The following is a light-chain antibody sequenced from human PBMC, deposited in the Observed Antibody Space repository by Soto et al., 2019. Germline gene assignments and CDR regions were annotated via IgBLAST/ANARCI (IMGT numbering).Light chain of an antibody. J-gene: IGKJ4*01. CDR1: QIISSW. CDR3: QQYNSSPLT. V-gene: IGKV1-5*01. Sequence: DIQMTQSPSTLSASIGDTVTITCRANQIISSWLAWYQQKPGKAPKLLISEGSSLESGVPSRFSGSGSGTEFTLTISSLQPDDLATYYCQQYNSSPLTFGGGTKVEIK. CDR2: EGS.